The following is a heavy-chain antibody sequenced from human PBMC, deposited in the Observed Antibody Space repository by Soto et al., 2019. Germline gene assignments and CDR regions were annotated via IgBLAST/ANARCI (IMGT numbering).Heavy chain of an antibody. CDR3: AREGLGDCSSTSCHRSYYYYGMDV. CDR1: GYTFTSYY. CDR2: INPSGGST. Sequence: ASVKVSCKASGYTFTSYYMHWVRQAPGQGLEWMGIINPSGGSTSYAQKFQGRVTMTRDTSTSTVYMELSSLRSEDTAVYYCAREGLGDCSSTSCHRSYYYYGMDVWGQGTTVTVSS. D-gene: IGHD2-2*02. J-gene: IGHJ6*02. V-gene: IGHV1-46*01.